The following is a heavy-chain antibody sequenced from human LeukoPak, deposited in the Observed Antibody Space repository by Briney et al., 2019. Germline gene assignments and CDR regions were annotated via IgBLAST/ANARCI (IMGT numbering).Heavy chain of an antibody. D-gene: IGHD3-16*01. CDR3: AKSWRRGRWFQH. CDR2: MNPHSGNT. V-gene: IGHV1-8*01. Sequence: KVSCKASGYAFSGHDINWVRQATGQGLEGMGWMNPHSGNTGYAQNFQGRLSMTRNTSISTAYMELSSVRSEDTAVYYCAKSWRRGRWFQHWGQGTLVTVSS. J-gene: IGHJ1*01. CDR1: GYAFSGHD.